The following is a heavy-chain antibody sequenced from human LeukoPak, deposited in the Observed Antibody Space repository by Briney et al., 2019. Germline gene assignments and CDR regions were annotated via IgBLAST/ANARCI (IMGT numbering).Heavy chain of an antibody. J-gene: IGHJ4*02. CDR2: ISGYSSTI. Sequence: GGSLRLSCAASGFXFSMYSINWVRQAPGKGLEWVSYISGYSSTIHYEDSVKGRFTISRDNAKNSLYLQMNSLRDEDTAVYYCARDLSGSYPFDYWGQGTLVTVSS. CDR3: ARDLSGSYPFDY. V-gene: IGHV3-48*02. D-gene: IGHD1-26*01. CDR1: GFXFSMYS.